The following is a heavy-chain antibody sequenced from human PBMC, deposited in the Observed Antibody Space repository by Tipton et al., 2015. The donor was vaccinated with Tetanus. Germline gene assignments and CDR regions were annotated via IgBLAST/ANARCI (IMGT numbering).Heavy chain of an antibody. J-gene: IGHJ4*02. CDR1: GDSISSGPYS. CDR2: IYYSGTS. Sequence: TLSLTCTVSGDSISSGPYSWSWLRQHPGKGLELIGYIYYSGTSYISPSLTRRVSIAVDTSRNQFPLNLTSVTVADSAVYFCARVSRRNFYFDYWGPGAQATVSS. CDR3: ARVSRRNFYFDY. D-gene: IGHD2/OR15-2a*01. V-gene: IGHV4-31*03.